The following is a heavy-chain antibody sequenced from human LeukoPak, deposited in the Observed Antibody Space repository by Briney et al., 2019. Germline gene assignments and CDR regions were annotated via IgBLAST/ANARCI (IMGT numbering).Heavy chain of an antibody. V-gene: IGHV3-48*02. Sequence: PGGSLRLSCAASGFTFSSYSMNWVRQAPGKGLEWISYISSSSSAIYYADSVKGRFTISRDNAKNSVYLQMNSRRDEDTAVYYCARLGGSTTADYWGQGTLVTASS. CDR3: ARLGGSTTADY. CDR2: ISSSSSAI. CDR1: GFTFSSYS. D-gene: IGHD2/OR15-2a*01. J-gene: IGHJ4*02.